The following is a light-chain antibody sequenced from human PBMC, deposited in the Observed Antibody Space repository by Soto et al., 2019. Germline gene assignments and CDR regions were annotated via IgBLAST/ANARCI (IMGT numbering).Light chain of an antibody. V-gene: IGKV3-15*01. Sequence: EIVLTQSPATLSLSPGERATLSCRASQSVSSYLAWYQHKPGQAPRLLIHDASTRAPGIPARFSGSGSGTEFTLTISSLEPEDFAVYYCQQYNDWPPFTFGQGTRVEIK. CDR1: QSVSSY. J-gene: IGKJ5*01. CDR3: QQYNDWPPFT. CDR2: DAS.